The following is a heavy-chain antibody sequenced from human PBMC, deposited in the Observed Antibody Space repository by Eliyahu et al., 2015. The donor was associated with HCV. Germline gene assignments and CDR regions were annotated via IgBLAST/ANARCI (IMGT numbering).Heavy chain of an antibody. CDR1: GFTFXTYA. V-gene: IGHV3-23*01. CDR3: AKARPFVGVRYYFDY. J-gene: IGHJ4*02. Sequence: EVQLLESGGGLVQPGGSLXLSCAASGFTFXTYAMNWVRQAPGKGLECVSAISGSGGSTYYADSVKGRFTISRDNSKNTLYLQMNSLRAEDTAVYYCAKARPFVGVRYYFDYWGQGTLVTVSS. CDR2: ISGSGGST. D-gene: IGHD2-2*01.